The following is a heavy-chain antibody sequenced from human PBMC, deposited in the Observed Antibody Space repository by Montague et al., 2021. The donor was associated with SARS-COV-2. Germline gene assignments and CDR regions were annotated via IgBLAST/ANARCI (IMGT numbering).Heavy chain of an antibody. CDR1: GGSIRNYN. CDR2: IYSCGSI. Sequence: SETLSLTCNVSGGSIRNYNWSWIRQPAGKGLEWIGRIYSCGSINYNHSLKTRITLSVDTYKNQLSLRLNSVTAAVTAGYYCARNPGEYYGMDVWGQGTTVTVSS. CDR3: ARNPGEYYGMDV. D-gene: IGHD3-16*01. V-gene: IGHV4-4*07. J-gene: IGHJ6*02.